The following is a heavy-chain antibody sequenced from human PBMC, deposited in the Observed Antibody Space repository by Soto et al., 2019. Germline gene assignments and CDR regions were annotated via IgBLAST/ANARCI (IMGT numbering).Heavy chain of an antibody. J-gene: IGHJ6*02. CDR2: ISYDGSNK. CDR1: GFTFSSYA. CDR3: ARDLSSSGWYHPFTYYYYGMDV. Sequence: PGGSLRLSCAASGFTFSSYAMHWVRQAPGKGLEWVAVISYDGSNKYYADSVKGRFTISRDNSKNTLYLQMNSLRAEDTAVYYCARDLSSSGWYHPFTYYYYGMDVWGQGTTVTVS. V-gene: IGHV3-30-3*01. D-gene: IGHD6-19*01.